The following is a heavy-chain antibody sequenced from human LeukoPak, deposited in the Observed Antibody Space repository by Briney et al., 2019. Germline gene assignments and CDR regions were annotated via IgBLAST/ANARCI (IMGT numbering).Heavy chain of an antibody. V-gene: IGHV3-30*02. CDR3: AKGGPHIGAQPLFDY. J-gene: IGHJ4*02. Sequence: PGGSLRLSCAASGFTFSDYGMHWVRQAPGKGLEWVAFIRYDGSNKYYVDSVKGRFTISRDNSKNTLSLQMYSLRPEDTAVYYCAKGGPHIGAQPLFDYWGQGTLVTVSS. CDR1: GFTFSDYG. CDR2: IRYDGSNK. D-gene: IGHD6-6*01.